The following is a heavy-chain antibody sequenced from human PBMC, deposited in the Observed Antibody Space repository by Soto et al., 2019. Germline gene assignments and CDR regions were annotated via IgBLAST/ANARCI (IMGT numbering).Heavy chain of an antibody. V-gene: IGHV4-34*01. CDR1: GGSFSGYY. CDR2: INHSGST. D-gene: IGHD3-9*01. CDR3: ARGDYDILTGYRSPRYYYYGMDV. Sequence: PSETLSLTCAVYGGSFSGYYWSWIRQPPGKGLEWIGEINHSGSTNYNPSPKSRVTISVDTSKNQFSLKLSSVTAADTAVYYCARGDYDILTGYRSPRYYYYGMDVWGQGTTVTVSS. J-gene: IGHJ6*02.